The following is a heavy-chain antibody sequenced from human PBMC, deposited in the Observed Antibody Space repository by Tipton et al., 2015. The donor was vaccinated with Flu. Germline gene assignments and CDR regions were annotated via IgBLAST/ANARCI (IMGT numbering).Heavy chain of an antibody. V-gene: IGHV4-4*07. CDR3: ARDRYDSSGFVDY. CDR2: IYTTGST. J-gene: IGHJ4*02. Sequence: TLSLTCSVSNGPINYFYWSWIRQPAGKGLEWIGRIYTTGSTNYNPSLQSRVTMSLDTSKNQFSLKLSSVTAADTAVYYCARDRYDSSGFVDYWGQGTLVTVSS. CDR1: NGPINYFY. D-gene: IGHD3-22*01.